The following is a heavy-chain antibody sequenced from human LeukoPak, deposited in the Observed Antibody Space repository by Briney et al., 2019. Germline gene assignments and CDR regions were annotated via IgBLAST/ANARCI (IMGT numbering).Heavy chain of an antibody. CDR3: ARGPDYYDSSGYYPHFDY. CDR2: IYYSGST. Sequence: PSETLSLTCTVSGGSISSYYWSWIRQPPGKGLEWIGYIYYSGSTNYNPSLKSRVTISVDTSKNQFSLKLSSVTAADTAVYYCARGPDYYDSSGYYPHFDYWGQGTLVTVSS. V-gene: IGHV4-59*12. D-gene: IGHD3-22*01. CDR1: GGSISSYY. J-gene: IGHJ4*02.